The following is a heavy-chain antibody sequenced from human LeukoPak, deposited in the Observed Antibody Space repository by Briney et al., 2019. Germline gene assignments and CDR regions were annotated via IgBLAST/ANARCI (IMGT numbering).Heavy chain of an antibody. CDR1: GFTFDDYG. D-gene: IGHD5-12*01. CDR3: ARDFWVATSCYFDY. CDR2: INWNGGST. Sequence: PTGGSLRLSCAASGFTFDDYGMSWVRQAPGKGLEWVSGINWNGGSTGYADSAKGRFTISRDNAKNSLYLQMNSLRAEDTALYYCARDFWVATSCYFDYWGQGTLVTVSS. J-gene: IGHJ4*02. V-gene: IGHV3-20*04.